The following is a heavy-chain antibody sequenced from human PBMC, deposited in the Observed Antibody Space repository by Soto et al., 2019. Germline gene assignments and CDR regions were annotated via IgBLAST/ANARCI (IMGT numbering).Heavy chain of an antibody. V-gene: IGHV1-2*02. CDR3: ERVRGYSSSWYEVDP. Sequence: GASVKVSCKASGYTFTGYYMHWVRQAPGQGLEWMGWINPNSGGTNYAQKFQGRVTMTRDTSISTAYMELSRLRSDDTAVYYCERVRGYSSSWYEVDPCGQGTLVTVYS. CDR2: INPNSGGT. CDR1: GYTFTGYY. J-gene: IGHJ5*02. D-gene: IGHD6-13*01.